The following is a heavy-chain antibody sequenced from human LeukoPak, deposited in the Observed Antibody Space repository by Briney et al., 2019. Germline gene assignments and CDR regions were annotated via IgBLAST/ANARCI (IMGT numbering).Heavy chain of an antibody. CDR1: GFTFNTYA. V-gene: IGHV3-23*01. J-gene: IGHJ4*02. D-gene: IGHD1-26*01. CDR2: IMGSGGGA. CDR3: ARDPLPGRLGAFDF. Sequence: PGGSLRLSCAASGFTFNTYAMTWVRQTPGKGLEWVSSIMGSGGGAYYVDSVKGRFTISRDNPKNTLYLQMNSLRAEDTAVYYCARDPLPGRLGAFDFWGQGTLVTVSS.